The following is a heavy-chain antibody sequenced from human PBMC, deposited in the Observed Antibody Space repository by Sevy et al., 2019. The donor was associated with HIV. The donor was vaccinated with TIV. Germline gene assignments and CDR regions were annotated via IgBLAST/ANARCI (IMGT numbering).Heavy chain of an antibody. CDR2: IKSKTDGGTT. Sequence: GESLKISCAASGFTFSNAWMSWVRQAPEKGLEWVGRIKSKTDGGTTDYASPVKGRFTISRDDSKNTLYLQMNSLKTEDTAVYYCTTKNTDYDFWSGSKGGDYWGQGTLVTVSS. V-gene: IGHV3-15*01. D-gene: IGHD3-3*01. CDR3: TTKNTDYDFWSGSKGGDY. J-gene: IGHJ4*02. CDR1: GFTFSNAW.